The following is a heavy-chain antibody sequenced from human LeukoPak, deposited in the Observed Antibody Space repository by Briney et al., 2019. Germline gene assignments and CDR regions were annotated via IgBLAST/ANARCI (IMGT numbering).Heavy chain of an antibody. Sequence: SQTLSLTFAISGDSVSSNSVAWNWIRQSPSRGLEWLGRTYYKSKGYNDYAVSVKSRITINPDTSKNQFSLQLNSVTPEDTAVYYCARGGIAVAGLDYWGQGILVTVSS. J-gene: IGHJ4*02. V-gene: IGHV6-1*01. CDR3: ARGGIAVAGLDY. CDR2: TYYKSKGYN. D-gene: IGHD6-19*01. CDR1: GDSVSSNSVA.